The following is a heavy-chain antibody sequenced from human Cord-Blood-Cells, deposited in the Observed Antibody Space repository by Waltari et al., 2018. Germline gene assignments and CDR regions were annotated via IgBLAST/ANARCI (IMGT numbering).Heavy chain of an antibody. J-gene: IGHJ4*02. CDR3: ARHGGGLERRYYFDY. V-gene: IGHV4-39*07. Sequence: QLQLQESGPGLVKPSETLSLTCTVSVGSISSRSYSWGWIRHPPGKGLEWIGSIYYSGSTYYNPSLKSRVTISVDTSKNQFSLKLSSVTAADTAVYYCARHGGGLERRYYFDYWGQGTLVTVSS. D-gene: IGHD1-1*01. CDR2: IYYSGST. CDR1: VGSISSRSYS.